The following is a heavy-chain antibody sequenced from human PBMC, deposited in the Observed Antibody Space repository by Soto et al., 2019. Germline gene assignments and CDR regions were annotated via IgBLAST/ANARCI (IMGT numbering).Heavy chain of an antibody. CDR1: GFTVSSNY. Sequence: EVQLVESGGGLIQPGGSLRLSCAASGFTVSSNYMSWVRQAPGKGLEWVSVIYSGDTTYYADSVKGRFTISRDHSKNTLYLQIISLRAGDTAVYYCARDLRTLYGMDVWGQGTTVTVSS. CDR2: IYSGDTT. CDR3: ARDLRTLYGMDV. V-gene: IGHV3-53*01. J-gene: IGHJ6*02.